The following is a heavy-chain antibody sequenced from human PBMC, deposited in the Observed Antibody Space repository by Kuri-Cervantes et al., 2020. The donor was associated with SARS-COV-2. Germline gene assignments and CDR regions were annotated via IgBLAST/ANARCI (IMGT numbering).Heavy chain of an antibody. CDR2: IIPIFGTA. V-gene: IGHV1-69*06. CDR3: AKHAMVRGVIITKAGGTDY. Sequence: SVKVSCKASGGTFSSYAISWVRQAPGQGLEWMGGIIPIFGTANYAQKFQGRVTITADKSTSTAYMELSSLRAEDTAVYYCAKHAMVRGVIITKAGGTDYWGQGTLVTVSS. D-gene: IGHD3-10*01. CDR1: GGTFSSYA. J-gene: IGHJ4*02.